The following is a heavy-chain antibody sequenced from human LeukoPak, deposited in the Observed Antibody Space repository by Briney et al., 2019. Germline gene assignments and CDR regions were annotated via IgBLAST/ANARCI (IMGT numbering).Heavy chain of an antibody. CDR3: ARHPAAAPRYYFDY. CDR1: GGSISSSSYS. CDR2: IYYSGST. Sequence: PSETLSLTCTVSGGSISSSSYSWGWIRQPPGKGLEWIGSIYYSGSTYYNPSLKSRVTISVDTSKNQFSLKLSSVTAADTAVYYCARHPAAAPRYYFDYWGQGTLVTVSS. D-gene: IGHD6-25*01. V-gene: IGHV4-39*01. J-gene: IGHJ4*02.